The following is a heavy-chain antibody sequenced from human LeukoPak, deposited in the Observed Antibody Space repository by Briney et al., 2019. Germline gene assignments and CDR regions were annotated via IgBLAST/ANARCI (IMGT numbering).Heavy chain of an antibody. Sequence: GGSLRLSCAASGFTFSDYYMSWIRQAPGKGLEWVSYISSSGSTIYYADSVKGRFTISRDNAKNSLYLQMNSLRAEDTASYYCAKLGYYYDSSGYEDDYWGQGTLVTVSS. D-gene: IGHD3-22*01. CDR2: ISSSGSTI. CDR1: GFTFSDYY. J-gene: IGHJ4*02. CDR3: AKLGYYYDSSGYEDDY. V-gene: IGHV3-11*01.